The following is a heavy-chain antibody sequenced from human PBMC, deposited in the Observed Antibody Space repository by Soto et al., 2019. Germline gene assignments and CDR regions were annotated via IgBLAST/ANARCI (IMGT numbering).Heavy chain of an antibody. CDR2: IYYSGIT. CDR3: ARVQWLTSQGSYAFDI. CDR1: GGSISSGDYY. D-gene: IGHD6-19*01. Sequence: PSETLSLTCTVSGGSISSGDYYWCWVRQPPGKGLEWLGYIYYSGITYYNPSLKSRITISIDTSQNQFSLQLSSVTAADTAVYFCARVQWLTSQGSYAFDIWGQGTLVTVSS. V-gene: IGHV4-30-4*01. J-gene: IGHJ3*02.